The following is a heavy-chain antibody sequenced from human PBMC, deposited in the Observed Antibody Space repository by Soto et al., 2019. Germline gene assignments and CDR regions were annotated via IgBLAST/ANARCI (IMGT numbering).Heavy chain of an antibody. CDR3: ARDRGSYSAFDI. V-gene: IGHV3-21*01. D-gene: IGHD1-26*01. CDR1: GFTFSSYS. Sequence: GGSLRLSCAASGFTFSSYSMNWVRQAPGKGLEWVSSISSSSSYIYYADSVKGRFTISRDNAKNSLYLQMNSLRAEDTAVYYCARDRGSYSAFDIWGQGTMVTVSS. J-gene: IGHJ3*02. CDR2: ISSSSSYI.